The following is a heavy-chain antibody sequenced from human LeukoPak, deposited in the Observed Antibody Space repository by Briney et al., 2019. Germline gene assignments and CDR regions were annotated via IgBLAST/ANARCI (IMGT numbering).Heavy chain of an antibody. J-gene: IGHJ4*02. CDR3: ARDQTTVGLDF. Sequence: GGSLRLYCGASGFTFSSHWMSWVRQVPGKGLEWVANIKQDGSEKYYVDSVEGRFTISRDNAKNSLYLQMNSLRAEDTAVYFCARDQTTVGLDFWGQGTLVSVSS. V-gene: IGHV3-7*03. CDR1: GFTFSSHW. CDR2: IKQDGSEK. D-gene: IGHD4-23*01.